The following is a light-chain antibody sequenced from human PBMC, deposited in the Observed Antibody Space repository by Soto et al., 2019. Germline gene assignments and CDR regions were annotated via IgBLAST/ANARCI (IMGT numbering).Light chain of an antibody. CDR3: SSYAGSYTLV. Sequence: QSALTQRRSVSGSPGQSVTISCTGTSNDVGGYNFVSWYQQHPGKVPKLFIYDVSRRPSGVPDRFSGSKSGNTASLTISGLQAEDDADYYCSSYAGSYTLVFGGGTKVTVL. CDR2: DVS. J-gene: IGLJ2*01. V-gene: IGLV2-11*01. CDR1: SNDVGGYNF.